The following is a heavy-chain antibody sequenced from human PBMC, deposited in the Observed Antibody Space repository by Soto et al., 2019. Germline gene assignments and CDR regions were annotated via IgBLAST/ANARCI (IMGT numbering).Heavy chain of an antibody. CDR1: GGSISSSSYY. D-gene: IGHD2-2*01. CDR3: ARDPPAMPHDFDW. CDR2: IYYSGST. J-gene: IGHJ4*02. Sequence: PSETLSLTCTVSGGSISSSSYYWGWIRQPPGKGLEWIGSIYYSGSTYYNPSLKSRVTISPDTSKNQFSLHLNSVTPEDTAVYYCARDPPAMPHDFDWWGPGTLVTVLL. V-gene: IGHV4-39*02.